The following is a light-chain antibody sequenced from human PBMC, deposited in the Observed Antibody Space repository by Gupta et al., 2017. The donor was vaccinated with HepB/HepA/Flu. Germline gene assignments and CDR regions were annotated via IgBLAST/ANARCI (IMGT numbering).Light chain of an antibody. CDR3: QSYDDRLSGSKV. V-gene: IGLV1-40*01. CDR2: DNT. J-gene: IGLJ2*01. CDR1: SSNLGAGYG. Sequence: QSVLTQLPSVYGAPGQRVTISCTGSSSNLGAGYGVHWYQQLPGTAPTLLIFDNTNRPSGVPDRFSGSKSGASASLAITGLRAEDEADYYCQSYDDRLSGSKVFGGGTKLTVL.